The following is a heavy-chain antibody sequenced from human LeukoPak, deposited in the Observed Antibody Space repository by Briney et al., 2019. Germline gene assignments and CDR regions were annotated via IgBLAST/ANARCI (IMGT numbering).Heavy chain of an antibody. Sequence: GASVKVSCKASGYTFTCYAMNGVRQAPGQGLEWTGSINTNTGNPTYAQGFTGRFVFSLDTSVSTAYLQISSLKAEDTAVYYCARGSSTVVTPRDYWGQGTLVTVSS. CDR2: INTNTGNP. V-gene: IGHV7-4-1*02. J-gene: IGHJ4*02. D-gene: IGHD4-23*01. CDR1: GYTFTCYA. CDR3: ARGSSTVVTPRDY.